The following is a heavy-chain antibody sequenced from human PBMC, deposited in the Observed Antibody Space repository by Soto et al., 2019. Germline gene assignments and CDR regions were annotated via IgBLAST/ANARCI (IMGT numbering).Heavy chain of an antibody. D-gene: IGHD3-10*01. CDR2: ISYDGSNK. CDR1: GFTFSGYV. Sequence: HPGGSLRLSCAASGFTFSGYVMHWVRQSPGKGLEWVAVISYDGSNKYYADSVKGRFTISRDNSKNTLYLQMNSLRAEDTAVYYCAKEGVSVVRGVFLNWFDPWGQGTLVTVSS. CDR3: AKEGVSVVRGVFLNWFDP. V-gene: IGHV3-30*18. J-gene: IGHJ5*02.